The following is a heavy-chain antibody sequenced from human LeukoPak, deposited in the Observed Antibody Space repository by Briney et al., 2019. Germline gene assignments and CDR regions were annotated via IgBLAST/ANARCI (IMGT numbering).Heavy chain of an antibody. CDR3: ARGGGSYSFDY. CDR1: GFTFSSYG. J-gene: IGHJ4*02. D-gene: IGHD1-26*01. Sequence: GGSLRLSCAASGFTFSSYGMHWVRQAPGKGLEWVAVIWYDGSNKYYADSVKGRFTISRDNSKNTLYLQMNSLRAEDTAVYYCARGGGSYSFDYWGQGTLVTVPS. CDR2: IWYDGSNK. V-gene: IGHV3-33*01.